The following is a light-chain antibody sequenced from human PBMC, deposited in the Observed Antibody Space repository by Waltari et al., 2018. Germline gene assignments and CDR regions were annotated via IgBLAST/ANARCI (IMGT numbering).Light chain of an antibody. J-gene: IGKJ1*01. CDR1: QSVGRS. CDR3: QHYVRLPAT. Sequence: EIVLTQSPGTLSLSPGARATLPCRASQSVGRSLAWYQQKPGQAPRLLIYGAPNRAPGIPDRFSGSGSGTDFSLTISRLEPEDFGLYSCQHYVRLPATFGQGTKVEIK. V-gene: IGKV3-20*01. CDR2: GAP.